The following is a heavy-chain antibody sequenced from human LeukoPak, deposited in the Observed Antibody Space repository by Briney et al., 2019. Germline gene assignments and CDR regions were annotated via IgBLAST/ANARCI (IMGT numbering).Heavy chain of an antibody. D-gene: IGHD2-15*01. J-gene: IGHJ4*02. CDR3: ARDEGGYCSGGSCYSMGY. CDR1: GFTFSSYA. Sequence: PGRSLRLSCAASGFTFSSYAMHWVRQAPGKGLEWVVVISYDGSNKYYADSAKGRFTISRDNSKNTLYLQMNSLRAEDTAVYYCARDEGGYCSGGSCYSMGYWGQGTLVTVSS. CDR2: ISYDGSNK. V-gene: IGHV3-30*04.